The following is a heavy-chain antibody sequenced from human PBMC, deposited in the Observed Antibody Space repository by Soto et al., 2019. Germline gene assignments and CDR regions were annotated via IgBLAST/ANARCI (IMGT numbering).Heavy chain of an antibody. Sequence: KSSETLSLTCTVSGGSVSSGSYYWSWIRQPPGKGLEWIGYIYYSGSTNYNPSLKSRVTISVDTSKNQSSLKLSSVTAADTAVYYCARAGTLKQKRDIVVVPAAIVFSLYGMDVWGQGTTVTVSS. CDR2: IYYSGST. J-gene: IGHJ6*02. D-gene: IGHD2-2*01. V-gene: IGHV4-61*01. CDR1: GGSVSSGSYY. CDR3: ARAGTLKQKRDIVVVPAAIVFSLYGMDV.